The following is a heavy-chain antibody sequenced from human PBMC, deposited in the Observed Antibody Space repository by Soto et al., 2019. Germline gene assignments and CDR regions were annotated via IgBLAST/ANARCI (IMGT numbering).Heavy chain of an antibody. V-gene: IGHV4-39*01. Sequence: PSETLSLTCTVSGGSISSSSYYWGWIRQPPGKGLEWIGSIYYSGSTYYNPSLKSRVTISVDTSKNQFSLKLSSVTAADTAVYYCARHGYDFWSGYYKFHFDYWGQGTLVTVSS. CDR1: GGSISSSSYY. CDR3: ARHGYDFWSGYYKFHFDY. CDR2: IYYSGST. D-gene: IGHD3-3*01. J-gene: IGHJ4*02.